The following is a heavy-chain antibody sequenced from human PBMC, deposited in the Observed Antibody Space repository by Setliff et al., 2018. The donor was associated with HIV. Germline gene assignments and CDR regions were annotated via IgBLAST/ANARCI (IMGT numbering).Heavy chain of an antibody. J-gene: IGHJ4*02. Sequence: GGSLRLSCAASGFTFSTYWMHWVRQAPGKGLVWVARISADGNYIAYADSVKGRFTISRDNAKNTVFLQMNSLRAEDTAVYYCTRPTANGPSIDYWGQGTLVTVSS. CDR1: GFTFSTYW. CDR3: TRPTANGPSIDY. CDR2: ISADGNYI. V-gene: IGHV3-74*01. D-gene: IGHD2-8*01.